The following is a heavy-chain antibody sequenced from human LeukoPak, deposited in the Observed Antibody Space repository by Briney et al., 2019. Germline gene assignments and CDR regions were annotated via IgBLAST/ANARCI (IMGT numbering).Heavy chain of an antibody. Sequence: GGSLRLSCAASGFTFSSYAMHWVRQAPGKGLEWVAVISYDGSNKYYADSVKGRFTISRDNSKNTLYLQMDSLRAEDTAVYYCARDGNSHYYYDSSGYYYRWGQGTLVTVSS. CDR2: ISYDGSNK. V-gene: IGHV3-30*04. D-gene: IGHD3-22*01. CDR3: ARDGNSHYYYDSSGYYYR. CDR1: GFTFSSYA. J-gene: IGHJ4*02.